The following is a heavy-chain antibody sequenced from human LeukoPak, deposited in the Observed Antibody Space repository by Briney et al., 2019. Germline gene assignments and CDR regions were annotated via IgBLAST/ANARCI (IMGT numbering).Heavy chain of an antibody. Sequence: SETLSLTCTVSGGSISSYYWSWIRQPPGKGLEWIGYIYYSGSTNYNPSPKSRVTISVDTSKNQFSLKLSSVTAADTAVYYCARLPKLRYYDSSGYYPYYFDYWGQGTLVTVSS. CDR2: IYYSGST. J-gene: IGHJ4*02. CDR3: ARLPKLRYYDSSGYYPYYFDY. CDR1: GGSISSYY. V-gene: IGHV4-59*01. D-gene: IGHD3-22*01.